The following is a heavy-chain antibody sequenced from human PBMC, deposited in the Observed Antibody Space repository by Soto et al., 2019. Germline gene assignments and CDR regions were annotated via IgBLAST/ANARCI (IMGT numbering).Heavy chain of an antibody. J-gene: IGHJ4*02. CDR1: GGSVSIGTYY. V-gene: IGHV4-61*01. D-gene: IGHD2-21*01. CDR2: IHYSGST. CDR3: TRGGDAYKNGH. Sequence: QVQLQESGPGLVKPSETLSLTCTVPGGSVSIGTYYWSWIRQPPGKGLEWIGFIHYSGSTNYNPSLKSRVTMSVDTSKTQFSLKLTSVNAADTAVYYCTRGGDAYKNGHWGQGTLVTVYS.